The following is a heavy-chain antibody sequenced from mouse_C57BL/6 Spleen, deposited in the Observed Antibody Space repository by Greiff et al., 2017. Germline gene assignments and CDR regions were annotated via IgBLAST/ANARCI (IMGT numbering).Heavy chain of an antibody. V-gene: IGHV1-62-2*01. J-gene: IGHJ1*03. Sequence: QVQLQQSGAELVKPGASVKLSCKASGYTFTEYSINWVKQRSGQGLEWIGWFSPGIGSIKYNEKFKDKATLTAYKTSSTVYMELSRLTSEDSAVSYCSRQIYYGCYWYFDVWGTGTTVTVSS. CDR2: FSPGIGSI. CDR3: SRQIYYGCYWYFDV. D-gene: IGHD2-2*01. CDR1: GYTFTEYS.